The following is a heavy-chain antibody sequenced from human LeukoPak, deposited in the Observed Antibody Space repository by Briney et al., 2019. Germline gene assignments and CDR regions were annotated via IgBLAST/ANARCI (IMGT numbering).Heavy chain of an antibody. CDR3: ARQSGSDYSYYYSGVDV. J-gene: IGHJ6*02. V-gene: IGHV5-51*01. CDR1: GYSFTRYW. D-gene: IGHD3-10*01. CDR2: IYPGDSDT. Sequence: GGSLKISCKGSGYSFTRYWIGWVRQMAGKGVEWRGIIYPGDSDTRYSTSFQGQVTISADKSISTAYLQWSSLKASDTAMYYCARQSGSDYSYYYSGVDVWGQGTTVTVSS.